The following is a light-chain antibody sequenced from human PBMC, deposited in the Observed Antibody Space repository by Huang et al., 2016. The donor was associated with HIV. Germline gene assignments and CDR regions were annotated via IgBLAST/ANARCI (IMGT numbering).Light chain of an antibody. V-gene: IGKV1-6*01. Sequence: AIQMTQSPTSLSASVGDRVTITCRASQGIRNDLAWYQQKPGKAPKLLIYASASLQSRVPSRFSGSGSGTEVTLTINSLQPEDFATYYCLQDYNYPYTFGQGTKLEIK. CDR3: LQDYNYPYT. CDR1: QGIRND. J-gene: IGKJ2*01. CDR2: ASA.